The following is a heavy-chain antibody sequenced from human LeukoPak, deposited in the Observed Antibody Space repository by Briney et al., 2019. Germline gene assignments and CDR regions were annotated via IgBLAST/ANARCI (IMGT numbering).Heavy chain of an antibody. V-gene: IGHV3-33*01. CDR2: IWYDGSNK. Sequence: PGGSLRLSCAASGFTFSSYGMHWVRQAPGKGLEWVAVIWYDGSNKYYADSVKGRFTISRDNSKNTLYLQMNSLRAEDTAVYYCARDRSKNKYGMDVWGQGTTVTVSS. CDR3: ARDRSKNKYGMDV. D-gene: IGHD3-10*01. J-gene: IGHJ6*02. CDR1: GFTFSSYG.